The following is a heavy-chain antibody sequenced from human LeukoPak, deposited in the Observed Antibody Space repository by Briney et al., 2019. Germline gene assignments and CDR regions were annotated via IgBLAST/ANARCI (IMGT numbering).Heavy chain of an antibody. Sequence: GASVKVSCKASGYTFTRYGISWVRQAPGQGLEWMGWINTYNGDTRSAEQLQGRVTLTTDTSTSTAYMELRSLRSDDTAVYYCAREGNGWLHDYWGQGTLVIVSS. V-gene: IGHV1-18*01. CDR3: AREGNGWLHDY. J-gene: IGHJ4*02. CDR2: INTYNGDT. D-gene: IGHD6-19*01. CDR1: GYTFTRYG.